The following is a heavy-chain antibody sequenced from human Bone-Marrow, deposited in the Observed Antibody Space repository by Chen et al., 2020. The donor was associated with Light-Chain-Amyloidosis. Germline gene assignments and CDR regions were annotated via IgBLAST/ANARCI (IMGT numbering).Heavy chain of an antibody. V-gene: IGHV2-5*02. J-gene: IGHJ6*02. CDR1: GFSLNKPSGA. D-gene: IGHD6-6*01. CDR3: VYRQDGGCPQLAGEEYYGMAV. Sequence: KESGHTLVRPTQTLTLTCPVSGFSLNKPSGAVGWIRQPPGKAPEWLALIYFDDDKRYSPALKTRLSITKDSSKDQVVLTMTNMYPVDTATYYCVYRQDGGCPQLAGEEYYGMAVWGQGTTVSVSS. CDR2: IYFDDDK.